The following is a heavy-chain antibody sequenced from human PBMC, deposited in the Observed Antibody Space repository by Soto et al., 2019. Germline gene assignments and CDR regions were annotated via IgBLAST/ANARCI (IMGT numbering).Heavy chain of an antibody. CDR2: ISGSGGST. Sequence: PGGSLRLSCAASGFTFSSFAMSWVRQAPGKGLEWVSAISGSGGSTYYADSVKGRFTISRDNSKNTLYLQMNSLRAEDTAVYYCAKVKVNGYSNFDYWEQGTLVTVSS. CDR1: GFTFSSFA. J-gene: IGHJ4*02. D-gene: IGHD2-15*01. V-gene: IGHV3-23*01. CDR3: AKVKVNGYSNFDY.